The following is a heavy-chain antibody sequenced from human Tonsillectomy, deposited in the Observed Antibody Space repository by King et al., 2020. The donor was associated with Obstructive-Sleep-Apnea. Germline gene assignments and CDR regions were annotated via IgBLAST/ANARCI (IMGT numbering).Heavy chain of an antibody. CDR3: ARSYDYGGEGVDGAFDI. Sequence: HVQLQQSGPGLVKPSQTLSLTCAISGDSVSSNSAAWNWIRQSPSRGLEWLGRTYYRSKWYNDYAVSVKSRITINPDTSKNQFSLQLNSVTPEDTAVYYCARSYDYGGEGVDGAFDIWGQGTMVTVSS. CDR2: TYYRSKWYN. J-gene: IGHJ3*02. CDR1: GDSVSSNSAA. V-gene: IGHV6-1*01. D-gene: IGHD4-17*01.